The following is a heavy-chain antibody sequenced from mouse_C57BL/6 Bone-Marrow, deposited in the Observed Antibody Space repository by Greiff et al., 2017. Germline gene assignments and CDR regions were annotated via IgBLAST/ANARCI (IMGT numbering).Heavy chain of an antibody. CDR3: VGHAGLLRPLAY. CDR2: IRSKSNNYAT. CDR1: GFSFNTYA. V-gene: IGHV10-1*01. J-gene: IGHJ3*01. Sequence: DVQLVESGGGLVQPKGSLKLSCAASGFSFNTYAMNWVRQAPGKGLEWVARIRSKSNNYATYYADSVKDRFTISRDDTESMLYLKMNYVKTEDTAMDSCVGHAGLLRPLAYWGQGTLVTVSA. D-gene: IGHD1-2*01.